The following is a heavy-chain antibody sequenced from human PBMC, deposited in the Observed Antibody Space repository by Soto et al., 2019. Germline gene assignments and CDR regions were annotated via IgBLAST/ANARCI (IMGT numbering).Heavy chain of an antibody. V-gene: IGHV1-18*01. D-gene: IGHD3-9*01. CDR1: GYTFTSYG. Sequence: ASVKVSCKASGYTFTSYGISWVRQAPGQGLEWMGWISAYNGNTNYAQKLQGRVTMTTDTSTSTAYMELRSLRSDDTAVYYCSLHVLGYFAWLSTFDYWGQGTLVTVSS. CDR2: ISAYNGNT. CDR3: SLHVLGYFAWLSTFDY. J-gene: IGHJ4*02.